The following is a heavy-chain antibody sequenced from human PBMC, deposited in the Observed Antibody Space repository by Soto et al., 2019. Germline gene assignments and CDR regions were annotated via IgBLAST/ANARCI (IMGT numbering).Heavy chain of an antibody. CDR2: IYYSGSA. D-gene: IGHD3-22*01. V-gene: IGHV4-31*03. Sequence: SETLSLTCTVSGDSICSGDHYWTWIRQHPGKGLEWIGYIYYSGSAYYNPSLKSRLTITVDTSKNQFSLELSSVTAADTAVYYCARINYYDSSGYYTFDYWGQGTLVTVSS. CDR3: ARINYYDSSGYYTFDY. J-gene: IGHJ4*02. CDR1: GDSICSGDHY.